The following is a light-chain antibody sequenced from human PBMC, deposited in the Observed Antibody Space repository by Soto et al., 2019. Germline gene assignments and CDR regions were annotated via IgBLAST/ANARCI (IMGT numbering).Light chain of an antibody. CDR1: GSNIGSKY. CDR2: YDN. CDR3: GTWDTSLGGGL. V-gene: IGLV1-51*01. Sequence: QSVLTHPPSVSAAAGQTVTISCSGSGSNIGSKYVSWYQQVPGAVPKLLIYYDNRRPSGIPDRFSASKSGTSATLGITGLQTGDEADYYCGTWDTSLGGGLFGGGTKLTVL. J-gene: IGLJ2*01.